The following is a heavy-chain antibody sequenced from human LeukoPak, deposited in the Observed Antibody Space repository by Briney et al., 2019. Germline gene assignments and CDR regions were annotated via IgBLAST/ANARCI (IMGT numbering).Heavy chain of an antibody. V-gene: IGHV1-2*02. CDR2: INPNSGGT. CDR3: ARGTTVYYYYYCGMDV. D-gene: IGHD1-1*01. J-gene: IGHJ6*02. Sequence: ASVKVSCKASGYTFTGYYMHWVRQAPGQGLEWMGWINPNSGGTNYAQKFQGRVTMTRDTSISTAYMELSRLRSDDTAVYYCARGTTVYYYYYCGMDVWGQGTTVTVSS. CDR1: GYTFTGYY.